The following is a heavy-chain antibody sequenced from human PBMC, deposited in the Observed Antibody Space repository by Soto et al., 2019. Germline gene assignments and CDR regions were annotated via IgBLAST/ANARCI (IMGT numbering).Heavy chain of an antibody. CDR2: IYYSGST. CDR1: GGSISSSSYY. D-gene: IGHD2-15*01. J-gene: IGHJ4*02. Sequence: QLQLQESGPGLVKPSETLSLTCTVSGGSISSSSYYWGWIRQPPGKGLEWIGSIYYSGSTYYNPSLKSRVTMSVDTSKNQFSLKLSSVTAADTAVYYCARGYCSGGSCYSFDYWGQGTLVTVSS. CDR3: ARGYCSGGSCYSFDY. V-gene: IGHV4-39*01.